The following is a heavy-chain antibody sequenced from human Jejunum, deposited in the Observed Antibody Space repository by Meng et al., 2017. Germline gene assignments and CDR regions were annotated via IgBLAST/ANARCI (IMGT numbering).Heavy chain of an antibody. CDR1: GDRFTSFG. D-gene: IGHD3-10*01. Sequence: QVQLILSGAEVKKPGASLKVSCKAPGDRFTSFGITWVRQAPGQGLEWMGWISTYNGQTNLAQKFQDRVTMSTDTSTTTVYMELRSLRSDDTAVYYCARDGVSYTMVRGPTYWGQGTLVTVSS. J-gene: IGHJ4*02. V-gene: IGHV1-18*01. CDR3: ARDGVSYTMVRGPTY. CDR2: ISTYNGQT.